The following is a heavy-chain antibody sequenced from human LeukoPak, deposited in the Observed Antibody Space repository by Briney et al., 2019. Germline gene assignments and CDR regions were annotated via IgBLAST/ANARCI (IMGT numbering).Heavy chain of an antibody. J-gene: IGHJ5*02. D-gene: IGHD2-2*01. V-gene: IGHV3-21*01. CDR1: GFTFSRYS. CDR2: ISSSSSYI. CDR3: ARPYSVQLLSSWFDP. Sequence: GGSLRLSCAASGFTFSRYSMNWVRQAPGKGLEWVSSISSSSSYIYYADSVKGRFTISRDNAKNSLYLQMNSLRAEDTAVYYCARPYSVQLLSSWFDPWGRGTLVTVSS.